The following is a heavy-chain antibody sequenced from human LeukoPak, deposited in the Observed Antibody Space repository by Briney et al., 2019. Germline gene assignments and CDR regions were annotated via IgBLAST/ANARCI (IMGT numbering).Heavy chain of an antibody. CDR3: AKMQTATGDSY. V-gene: IGHV3-7*01. D-gene: IGHD6-13*01. CDR2: IKEDGSEK. Sequence: GGSLRLSCAASGFTFSNYWMSWVRQAPGKGLEWVANIKEDGSEKYYVYSVKGRFTISRDNSKNTLYLQMNSMRAEDTAVYYCAKMQTATGDSYCGHGTLVTVSS. CDR1: GFTFSNYW. J-gene: IGHJ4*01.